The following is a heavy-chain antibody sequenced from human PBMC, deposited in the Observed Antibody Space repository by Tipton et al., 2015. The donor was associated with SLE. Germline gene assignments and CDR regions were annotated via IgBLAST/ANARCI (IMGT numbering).Heavy chain of an antibody. CDR2: INHSGST. D-gene: IGHD3-9*01. CDR1: GGSFSGYY. Sequence: TLSLTCAVYGGSFSGYYWSWIRQPPGKGLEWVGEINHSGSTNYNPSPKSRVTISVDTSKNQFSLKLSSVTAADTAVYYCAREQYDILTGYYDWGQGTLVTVSS. J-gene: IGHJ4*02. CDR3: AREQYDILTGYYD. V-gene: IGHV4-34*01.